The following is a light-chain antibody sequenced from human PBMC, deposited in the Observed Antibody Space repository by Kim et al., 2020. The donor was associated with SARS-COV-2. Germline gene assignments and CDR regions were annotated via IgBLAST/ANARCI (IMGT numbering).Light chain of an antibody. CDR2: GVT. Sequence: GPSITISCSGTRSDVGGYDYVSWYQQHPDKAPKLIIYGVTKRPSGVSDRFSGSKSGNTASLTISGLQAEDEADYYCFSHTNTDTGVFGGGTQLTVL. CDR1: RSDVGGYDY. CDR3: FSHTNTDTGV. J-gene: IGLJ3*02. V-gene: IGLV2-14*03.